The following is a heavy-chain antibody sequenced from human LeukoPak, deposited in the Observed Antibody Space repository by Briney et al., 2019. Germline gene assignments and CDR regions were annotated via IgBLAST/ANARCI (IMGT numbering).Heavy chain of an antibody. CDR3: ARNGEIGYQYYMDV. V-gene: IGHV1-69*06. CDR1: GGTFSSYP. D-gene: IGHD3-10*01. J-gene: IGHJ6*03. Sequence: ASVKVSCKASGGTFSSYPISWVRQAPGQGLEWMGGIIPMFDTADFAQKFQGRVTITADTSTSTAYMQLSSLRSEDTAVYYCARNGEIGYQYYMDVWGKGSTVTISS. CDR2: IIPMFDTA.